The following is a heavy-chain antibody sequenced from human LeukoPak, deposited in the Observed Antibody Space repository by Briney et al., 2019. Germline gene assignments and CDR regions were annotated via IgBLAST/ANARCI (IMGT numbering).Heavy chain of an antibody. Sequence: GSLRLSCAASGFTFSSYAMSWVRQAPGKGLEWISAISGSGGSTYYADSVKGRFTISRDNSKSTLYLQMASLRAEDTAVYYCARDYYYDSSGYNSHDAFDIWGQGTMVTVSS. CDR2: ISGSGGST. J-gene: IGHJ3*02. CDR1: GFTFSSYA. D-gene: IGHD3-22*01. V-gene: IGHV3-23*01. CDR3: ARDYYYDSSGYNSHDAFDI.